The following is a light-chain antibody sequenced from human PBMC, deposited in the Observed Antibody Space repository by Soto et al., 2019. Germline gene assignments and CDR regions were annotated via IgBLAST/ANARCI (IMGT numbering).Light chain of an antibody. CDR3: QHYDHLPPLS. J-gene: IGKJ4*01. CDR1: QDIKNY. CDR2: DAS. V-gene: IGKV1-33*01. Sequence: DIQMTQSPSSLSASVGDRVTITCQASQDIKNYLNWYQQIPGKAPILLIYDASNLKAGVPSRFSGSGAGTHFTFTISSLQPEDVATYYCQHYDHLPPLSFGGGTKAEIK.